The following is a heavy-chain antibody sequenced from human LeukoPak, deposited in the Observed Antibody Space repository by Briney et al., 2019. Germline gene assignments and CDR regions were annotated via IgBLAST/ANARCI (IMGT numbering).Heavy chain of an antibody. CDR2: INPNSGGT. CDR3: ARLISSGWYAFNGNPPRASYYFDY. J-gene: IGHJ4*02. V-gene: IGHV1-2*02. D-gene: IGHD6-19*01. Sequence: ASVKVSCKASGYTFTGYYMHWVRQAPGQGLEWMGWINPNSGGTNYAQKFQGRVTMTRDTSISTAYMELSRLRSDDTAVYYCARLISSGWYAFNGNPPRASYYFDYWGQGTLVTVSS. CDR1: GYTFTGYY.